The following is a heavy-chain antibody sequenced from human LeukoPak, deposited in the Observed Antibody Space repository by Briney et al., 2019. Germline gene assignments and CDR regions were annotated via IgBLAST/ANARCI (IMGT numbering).Heavy chain of an antibody. D-gene: IGHD1-7*01. CDR3: AKAEGITGTTEGPYFDY. CDR1: GFAFSDYY. CDR2: ISSSGSTI. J-gene: IGHJ4*02. V-gene: IGHV3-11*01. Sequence: GGSLRLSCAASGFAFSDYYMSWIRQAPGKGLEWVSYISSSGSTIYYADSVKGRFTISRDNSKNTLYLQMNSLRAEDTAVYYCAKAEGITGTTEGPYFDYWGQGTLVTVSS.